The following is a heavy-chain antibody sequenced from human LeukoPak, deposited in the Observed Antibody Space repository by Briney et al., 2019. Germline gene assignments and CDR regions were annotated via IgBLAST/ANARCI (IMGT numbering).Heavy chain of an antibody. J-gene: IGHJ3*02. CDR1: GFTFRSYS. Sequence: GGSLRLSCAAAGFTFRSYSMNWVRQAPRKGLEWVSSISTTSGHIYYADSLKSRFTISRDNARNSLSLQVNGLRADDTGIYYCARGSMIAQRLDAFDIWGQGTEVTVSS. D-gene: IGHD2-21*01. V-gene: IGHV3-21*01. CDR3: ARGSMIAQRLDAFDI. CDR2: ISTTSGHI.